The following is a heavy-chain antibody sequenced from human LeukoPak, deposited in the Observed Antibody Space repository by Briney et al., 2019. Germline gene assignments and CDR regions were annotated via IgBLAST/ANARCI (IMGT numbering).Heavy chain of an antibody. D-gene: IGHD1-1*01. CDR3: AREGTAGTNLNWFDP. V-gene: IGHV4-59*02. Sequence: PSETLSLTCTVSGGSVNSYYWSWIRQPPGKGLEWIGYIYYSGSTNYNPSLKSRVTISVDTSKNQFSLKLSSVTAADTAVYYCAREGTAGTNLNWFDPWGQGTLVTVSS. J-gene: IGHJ5*02. CDR2: IYYSGST. CDR1: GGSVNSYY.